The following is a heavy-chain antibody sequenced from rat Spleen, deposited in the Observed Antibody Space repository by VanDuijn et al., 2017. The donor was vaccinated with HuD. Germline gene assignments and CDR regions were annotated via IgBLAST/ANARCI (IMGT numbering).Heavy chain of an antibody. CDR1: GFTFSDYY. CDR2: ISYDGNVT. CDR3: ARLAGFGVRDKWFAY. J-gene: IGHJ3*01. V-gene: IGHV5-22*01. D-gene: IGHD4-3*01. Sequence: EVQLVESGGGLVQPGRSLKLSCAASGFTFSDYYMAWVRQAPTKGLEWVASISYDGNVTYYRDSVKGRFTISRDNAKSTLYLQMNSLRSEDTATYYGARLAGFGVRDKWFAYWGQGTRVTVCS.